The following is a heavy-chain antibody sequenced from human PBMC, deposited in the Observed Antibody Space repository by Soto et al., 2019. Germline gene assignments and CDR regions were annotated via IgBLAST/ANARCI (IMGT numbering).Heavy chain of an antibody. J-gene: IGHJ5*02. CDR3: ARGEGFLEWLYWFDP. CDR2: IYYSGST. D-gene: IGHD3-3*01. CDR1: GGSISSGGYC. V-gene: IGHV4-31*03. Sequence: PSETLSLTCTVSGGSISSGGYCWSWIRQHPGKGLEWIGYIYYSGSTYYNPSLKSRVTISVDTSKNQFSLKLSSVTAADTAVYYCARGEGFLEWLYWFDPWGQGTLVTVSS.